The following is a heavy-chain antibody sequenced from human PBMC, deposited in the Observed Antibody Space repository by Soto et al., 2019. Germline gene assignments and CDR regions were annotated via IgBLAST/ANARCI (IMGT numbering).Heavy chain of an antibody. D-gene: IGHD6-6*01. CDR2: ISSAVNT. V-gene: IGHV3-23*01. J-gene: IGHJ4*02. CDR1: GFTFSNYA. Sequence: EVQLLQSEGGLVQPGGSLRLSCAGSGFTFSNYAMSWVRQAPGKGLEWVSAISSAVNTYYADSVKGRFTISRDNSKNTLSLQMNSLRAEDTAVYYCAKQVRDGTSSPYYFDYWGQGTLVTVSS. CDR3: AKQVRDGTSSPYYFDY.